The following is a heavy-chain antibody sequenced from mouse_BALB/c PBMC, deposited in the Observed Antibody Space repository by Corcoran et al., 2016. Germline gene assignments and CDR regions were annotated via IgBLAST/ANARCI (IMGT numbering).Heavy chain of an antibody. CDR3: ARRDPCAMDY. J-gene: IGHJ4*01. D-gene: IGHD3-3*01. CDR1: GFSLGTSGMG. Sequence: QVTLKESGPGILKPSQTLSLTCSLSGFSLGTSGMGVGWSRQPSGKGLEWLAHIWWDADKYNNPSLKNQLTISKDTSRNQVFLKVTSVDTAETATFYCARRDPCAMDYWGQGTSVTVSS. CDR2: IWWDADK. V-gene: IGHV8-8*01.